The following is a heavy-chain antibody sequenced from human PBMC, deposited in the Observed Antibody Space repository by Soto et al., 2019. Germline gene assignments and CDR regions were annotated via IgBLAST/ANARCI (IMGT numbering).Heavy chain of an antibody. CDR3: ATLYVLPS. CDR1: GGSISTSSFY. CDR2: IYHDGTT. J-gene: IGHJ5*02. Sequence: QLQLQESGPGLVKSSETLSLTCSVSGGSISTSSFYWAWIRQPPGKGLEWIGSIYHDGTTDYKPYPTCRITKTGDTSKNKFSLKLSSVTAADPAVYYCATLYVLPSWGQGTLVTVSS. V-gene: IGHV4-39*01. D-gene: IGHD3-16*01.